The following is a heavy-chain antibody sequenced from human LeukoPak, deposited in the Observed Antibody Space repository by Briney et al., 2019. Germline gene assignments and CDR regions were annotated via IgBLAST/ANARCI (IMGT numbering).Heavy chain of an antibody. CDR1: GFTFSSYD. CDR3: ARGYPGYYGMDV. D-gene: IGHD1-20*01. Sequence: PGGSLRLSCAAPGFTFSSYDMHWVRQATGKGLEWVSAIGTAGDTYYPGSVKGRFTISRENAKNSLYLQMNSLRAGDTAVYYCARGYPGYYGMDVWGQGTTVTVSS. J-gene: IGHJ6*02. CDR2: IGTAGDT. V-gene: IGHV3-13*01.